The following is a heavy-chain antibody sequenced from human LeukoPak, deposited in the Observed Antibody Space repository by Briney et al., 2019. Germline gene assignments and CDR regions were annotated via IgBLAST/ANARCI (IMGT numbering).Heavy chain of an antibody. J-gene: IGHJ4*02. CDR2: IYYSGST. CDR1: GGSISSYY. Sequence: SETLSLTCTVSGGSISSYYWSWIRQPPGKGLEWIGYIYYSGSTNYNPSLKSRVTISVDTSKNKFSLKLSSVTAADTAVYYCARDTNDSSGYYHDYWGQGTLVTVSS. V-gene: IGHV4-59*01. D-gene: IGHD3-22*01. CDR3: ARDTNDSSGYYHDY.